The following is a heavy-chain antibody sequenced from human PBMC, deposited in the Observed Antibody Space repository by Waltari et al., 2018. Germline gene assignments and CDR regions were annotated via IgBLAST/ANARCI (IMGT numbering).Heavy chain of an antibody. V-gene: IGHV4-30-4*01. CDR3: ARGITMSAGAFDI. Sequence: QVQLQASGPGLVKPSQTLSLTCTVSGGSISSGDYYWSWIRQPPGKGLEWIGYIYYSGSTYYNPSLKRRVTISVDTSKNQFSLKLSCVTAADTAVYYCARGITMSAGAFDIWGQGTMVTVSS. CDR2: IYYSGST. J-gene: IGHJ3*02. D-gene: IGHD3-10*02. CDR1: GGSISSGDYY.